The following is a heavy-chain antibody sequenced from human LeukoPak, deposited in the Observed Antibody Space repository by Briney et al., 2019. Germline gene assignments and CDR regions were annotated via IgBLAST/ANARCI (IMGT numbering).Heavy chain of an antibody. V-gene: IGHV3-7*01. CDR2: MRRDGNEI. CDR1: GFTFSTYW. D-gene: IGHD1/OR15-1a*01. Sequence: GGSLRLSCSASGFTFSTYWMSWVRQAPGKGLEWVANMRRDGNEIYYLDSVRGRFTISRDNAKNSLYLQMNSLRAEDTAVCYCARDVDQTNYYYYGMDVWGQGTTVTVSS. J-gene: IGHJ6*02. CDR3: ARDVDQTNYYYYGMDV.